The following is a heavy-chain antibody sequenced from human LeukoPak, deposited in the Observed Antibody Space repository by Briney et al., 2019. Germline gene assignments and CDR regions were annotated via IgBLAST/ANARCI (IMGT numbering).Heavy chain of an antibody. CDR1: GGSISSYY. V-gene: IGHV4-59*01. D-gene: IGHD6-19*01. CDR3: ARGDGITSSGYDY. CDR2: IYYSGST. J-gene: IGHJ4*02. Sequence: SETLSLTCTVSGGSISSYYWSWIRQPPGKGLEWIGYIYYSGSTNYNPSLKSRVTISVDTSKNQFSLKLSSVTAADTAVYYCARGDGITSSGYDYWAREPWSPSPQ.